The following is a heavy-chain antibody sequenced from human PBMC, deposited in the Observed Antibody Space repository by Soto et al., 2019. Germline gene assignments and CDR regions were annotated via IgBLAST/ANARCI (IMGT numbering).Heavy chain of an antibody. V-gene: IGHV1-69*01. D-gene: IGHD3-3*01. J-gene: IGHJ4*02. CDR3: ARSFTKSRRGGVAFDY. CDR2: IIPSDGTT. Sequence: QVQLVQSGAEVKKPGSSVKVSCTTSGGTISSFAINWVRQAPGQGLEWMGGIIPSDGTTKYAEEFQGRVTITADASTSTAYMDLSSLRSEDTAVYYCARSFTKSRRGGVAFDYWGQGTLLTVSP. CDR1: GGTISSFA.